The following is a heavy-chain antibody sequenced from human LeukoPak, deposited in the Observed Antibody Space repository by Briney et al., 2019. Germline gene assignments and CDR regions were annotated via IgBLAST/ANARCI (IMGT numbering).Heavy chain of an antibody. D-gene: IGHD6-13*01. CDR1: GGSISSSSYY. Sequence: SETLSLTCTVSGGSISSSSYYWGWIRQPPGKGLEWIGSIYYSGSTNYNPSLKSRVTTSVDTSKNQFSLKLSSVTAADTAVYYCARGPAEQQLVEDYFDYWGQGTLVTVSS. CDR2: IYYSGST. V-gene: IGHV4-39*07. J-gene: IGHJ4*02. CDR3: ARGPAEQQLVEDYFDY.